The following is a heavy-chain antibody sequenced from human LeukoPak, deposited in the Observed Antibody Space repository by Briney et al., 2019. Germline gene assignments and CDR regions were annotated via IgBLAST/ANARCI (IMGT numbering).Heavy chain of an antibody. J-gene: IGHJ3*02. D-gene: IGHD7-27*01. Sequence: GGSLRLSCATSGFTFSYYEMNWVRQGPGKGLEWVSYISSSGGTIYSDSVKGRFTISRDNAKKSLYLQMNSLRAEDTALYYCARDLGSPDAFDIWGQGTMVTASS. CDR1: GFTFSYYE. CDR3: ARDLGSPDAFDI. CDR2: ISSSGGTI. V-gene: IGHV3-48*03.